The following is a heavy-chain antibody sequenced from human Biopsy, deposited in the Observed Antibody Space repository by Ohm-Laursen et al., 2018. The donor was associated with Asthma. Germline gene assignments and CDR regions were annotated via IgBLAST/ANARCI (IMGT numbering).Heavy chain of an antibody. J-gene: IGHJ6*02. D-gene: IGHD1-7*01. CDR3: ARDPHNSYLAPLRTKFNYYYYGMDV. V-gene: IGHV1-69*13. CDR1: GGTFSSYA. CDR2: IIPIFGTA. Sequence: GASVKVSCNVSGGTFSSYAISWVRQAPGQGLEWMGGIIPIFGTANYAQKFQGRVTITADESTSTAYMEPSSLRSEDTAVYYCARDPHNSYLAPLRTKFNYYYYGMDVWGQGTTVTVSS.